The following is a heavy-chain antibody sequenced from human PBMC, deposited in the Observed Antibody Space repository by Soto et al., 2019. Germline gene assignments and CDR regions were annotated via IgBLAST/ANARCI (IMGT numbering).Heavy chain of an antibody. CDR2: IYYSGST. J-gene: IGHJ3*02. CDR1: GGSISSYY. V-gene: IGHV4-59*08. D-gene: IGHD1-26*01. CDR3: ARRWGGVCDI. Sequence: PSETLSLTCTVSGGSISSYYWSWIRQPPGKGLEWIGYIYYSGSTNYNPSLKSRVTISVDTSKNQFSLKLSSVTAADTAVYYCARRWGGVCDIWGQGTMVTVSS.